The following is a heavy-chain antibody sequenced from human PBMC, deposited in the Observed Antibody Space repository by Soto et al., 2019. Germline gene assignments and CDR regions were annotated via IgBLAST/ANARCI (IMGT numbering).Heavy chain of an antibody. CDR2: IYNTGST. Sequence: SQTLSLTCTVSGGSLSSYYWNWIRQPPGKGLEWIGDIYNTGSTNNNPSLKSRVTISVDTSKNQFSLKLSSVTAADTAVYYCARERRSRRGYYGREGWGQGTTGTVSS. D-gene: IGHD6-13*01. V-gene: IGHV4-59*01. CDR3: ARERRSRRGYYGREG. J-gene: IGHJ6*02. CDR1: GGSLSSYY.